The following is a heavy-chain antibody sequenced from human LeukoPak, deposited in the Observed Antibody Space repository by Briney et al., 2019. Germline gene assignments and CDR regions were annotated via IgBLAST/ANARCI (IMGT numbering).Heavy chain of an antibody. CDR1: GFTFSSYG. Sequence: GGSLRLSCAASGFTFSSYGMHWVRQAPGKGLEWVAFIRYDGSNKYYADSVKGRFTISRDNSKNTPYLQMNSLRAEDTAVYYCASEARPYGDYLGLFDYWGQGTLVTVSS. J-gene: IGHJ4*02. CDR2: IRYDGSNK. D-gene: IGHD4-17*01. V-gene: IGHV3-30*02. CDR3: ASEARPYGDYLGLFDY.